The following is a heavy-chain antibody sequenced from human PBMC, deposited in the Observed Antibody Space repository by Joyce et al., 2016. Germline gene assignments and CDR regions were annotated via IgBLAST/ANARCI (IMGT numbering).Heavy chain of an antibody. Sequence: GGSLRLSCVVSGFTFSNFAMNWIRQDPGKGLECVSIMSGSGDYRKYADSVRGRFTISRDNSKNTVYLQMTDPRGEDTGVYFCARDWQADNWGQGTLVTVSS. CDR3: ARDWQADN. V-gene: IGHV3-23*01. J-gene: IGHJ4*02. CDR1: GFTFSNFA. CDR2: MSGSGDYR.